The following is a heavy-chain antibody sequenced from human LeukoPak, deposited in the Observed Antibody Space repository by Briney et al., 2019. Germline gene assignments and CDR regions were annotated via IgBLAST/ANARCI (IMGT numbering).Heavy chain of an antibody. CDR1: GGSISSYY. J-gene: IGHJ4*02. CDR2: IYYRGNT. Sequence: SETLSLTCTVSGGSISSYYWTWIRPPPGKGLEWIGYIYYRGNTKYNPSLKSRVAISVDTSKNQFSLKLNSVTAADTAVYYCARHAYNYDSSFDCWGQGTLVTVSS. CDR3: ARHAYNYDSSFDC. D-gene: IGHD3-22*01. V-gene: IGHV4-59*08.